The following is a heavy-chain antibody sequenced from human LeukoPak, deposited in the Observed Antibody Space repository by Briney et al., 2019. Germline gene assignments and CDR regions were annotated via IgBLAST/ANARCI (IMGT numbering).Heavy chain of an antibody. CDR2: INPDGREK. Sequence: GGSLRLSCADSGFSLSNNWMSWLRQAPGKGLEWVAHINPDGREKFYVDSVKGRFTISRDDAKRSLSLQMNSLRFGDTALYHCATWGDYVQNWGQGTLVTVSS. V-gene: IGHV3-7*01. CDR1: GFSLSNNW. CDR3: ATWGDYVQN. D-gene: IGHD7-27*01. J-gene: IGHJ1*01.